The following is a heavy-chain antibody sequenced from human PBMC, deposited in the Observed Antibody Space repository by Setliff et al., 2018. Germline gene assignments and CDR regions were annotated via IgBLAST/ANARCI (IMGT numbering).Heavy chain of an antibody. CDR3: AKGGTYRYFDY. Sequence: SETLSLTCTVSGDSMSGASIWTWVRQPPGRGLEFMGYVFPSGATKYDPSLKSRLTISVDTSKNQFSLKLTSVTAADTAVYYCAKGGTYRYFDYWGQGALVTVSS. CDR2: VFPSGAT. CDR1: GDSMSGAS. J-gene: IGHJ4*02. D-gene: IGHD2-15*01. V-gene: IGHV4-59*01.